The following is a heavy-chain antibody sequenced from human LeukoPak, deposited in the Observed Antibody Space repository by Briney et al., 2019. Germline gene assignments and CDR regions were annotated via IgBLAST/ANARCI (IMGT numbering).Heavy chain of an antibody. J-gene: IGHJ5*02. Sequence: SETLSPTCAVYGGSFSGYYCGWIRPTPGKGPGWIGEINHSGSTNYNPSLKSRVTISVDTSKNQFSLKLSSVTAADTAVYYCVAGYGGNWFDPWGQGTLVTVSS. D-gene: IGHD4-23*01. CDR2: INHSGST. V-gene: IGHV4-34*01. CDR1: GGSFSGYY. CDR3: VAGYGGNWFDP.